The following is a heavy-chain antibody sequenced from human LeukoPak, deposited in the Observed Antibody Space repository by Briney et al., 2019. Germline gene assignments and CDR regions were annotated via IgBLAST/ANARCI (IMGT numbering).Heavy chain of an antibody. CDR3: ARSSLTGYYYYYYGMDV. J-gene: IGHJ6*02. CDR2: IYYSGST. CDR1: GGSISSSSYY. D-gene: IGHD3-9*01. V-gene: IGHV4-39*01. Sequence: PSETLSLTCTVSGGSISSSSYYWGWIRQPPGKGLEWIGRIYYSGSTYYGPSLKSRVTISVDTSKNQFSLKLTSVTAADTAVYYCARSSLTGYYYYYYGMDVWGQGTTVTVSS.